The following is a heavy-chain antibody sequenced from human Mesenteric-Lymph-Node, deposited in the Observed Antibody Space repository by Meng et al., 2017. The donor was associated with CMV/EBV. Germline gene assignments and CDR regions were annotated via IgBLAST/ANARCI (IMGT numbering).Heavy chain of an antibody. CDR2: ISSSGSTI. V-gene: IGHV3-48*03. D-gene: IGHD6-19*01. CDR3: ARQVNPSGWYYFDY. CDR1: GFTFSSYE. Sequence: GGSLRLSCAASGFTFSSYEMNWVRQAPGKGLEWVSDISSSGSTIYYADSVKGRFTISRDNAKNSLYLQMNSLRAEDTAVYYCARQVNPSGWYYFDYWGQGTLVTVSS. J-gene: IGHJ4*02.